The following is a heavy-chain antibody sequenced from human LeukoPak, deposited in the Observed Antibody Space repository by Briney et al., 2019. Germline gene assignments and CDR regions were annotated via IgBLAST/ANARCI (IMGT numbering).Heavy chain of an antibody. V-gene: IGHV4-30-4*01. CDR2: IYYTGST. D-gene: IGHD5-12*01. J-gene: IGHJ3*02. Sequence: SVSLNRNVAGGCISRGDYYWSWIRQPPGKGLEWVGYIYYTGSTYYNPSLKSRVTISVDTSKIQFSLKLSSVTAADTAVYYCARVARDAFDIWGQGTMVTVSS. CDR1: GGCISRGDYY. CDR3: ARVARDAFDI.